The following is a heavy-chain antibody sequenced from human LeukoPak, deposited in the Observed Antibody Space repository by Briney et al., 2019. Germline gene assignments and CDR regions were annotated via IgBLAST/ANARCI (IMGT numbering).Heavy chain of an antibody. Sequence: SETLSLTCTVSGGSISSGSYYWSWIRQPAGKGLEWIGRIYTSGSTNYNPSLKSRVTISVDTSKNQFSLKLSSVTAADTAVYYCARDRSGSYYKGYFDYWGQGTLVTVSS. J-gene: IGHJ4*02. CDR1: GGSISSGSYY. CDR2: IYTSGST. D-gene: IGHD3-10*01. CDR3: ARDRSGSYYKGYFDY. V-gene: IGHV4-61*02.